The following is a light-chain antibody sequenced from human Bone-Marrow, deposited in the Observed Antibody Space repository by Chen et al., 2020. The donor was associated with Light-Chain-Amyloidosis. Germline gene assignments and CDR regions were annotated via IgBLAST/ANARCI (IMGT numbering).Light chain of an antibody. CDR1: SSDVGGYNY. Sequence: QSALTPPPPPARPPGPSVTISCTGTSSDVGGYNYVSWYQLHPGKAPKLIIYEATQRPSGVPDRFSGSQSDNTASLTVSGLQAEDEADYCCLSYAGSSNYVFGTGTKVTVL. V-gene: IGLV2-8*01. CDR3: LSYAGSSNYV. CDR2: EAT. J-gene: IGLJ1*01.